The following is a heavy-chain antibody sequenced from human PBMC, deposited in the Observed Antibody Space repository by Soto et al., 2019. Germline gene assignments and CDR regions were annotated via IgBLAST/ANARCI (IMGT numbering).Heavy chain of an antibody. V-gene: IGHV1-69*01. J-gene: IGHJ6*02. CDR2: IIPIFGTA. CDR1: GGTFSSYA. CDR3: AITLGDYGLGSYRYHGAILGYGGMDV. Sequence: QVQLVQSGAEVKKPGSSVKVSCKASGGTFSSYAISWVRQAPGQGLEWMGGIIPIFGTANYAQKFQGRVTMTGHESTSTADMGLSTLKSEDTPVYYCAITLGDYGLGSYRYHGAILGYGGMDVGGQGTKVTVSS. D-gene: IGHD3-16*02.